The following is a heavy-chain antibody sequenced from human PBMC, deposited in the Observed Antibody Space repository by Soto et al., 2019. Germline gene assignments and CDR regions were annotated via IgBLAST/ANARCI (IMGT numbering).Heavy chain of an antibody. J-gene: IGHJ5*02. D-gene: IGHD5-12*01. V-gene: IGHV1-18*01. CDR2: ISAYNGNT. CDR3: ATEVATMGWFDP. CDR1: GYTFTSYG. Sequence: ASVKVSCKASGYTFTSYGISWVRQTPGQGLEWMGWISAYNGNTNYAQKLQGRVTMTTDTSTSTAYMELRSLRSDDTAVYYCATEVATMGWFDPWGQGTLVTVSS.